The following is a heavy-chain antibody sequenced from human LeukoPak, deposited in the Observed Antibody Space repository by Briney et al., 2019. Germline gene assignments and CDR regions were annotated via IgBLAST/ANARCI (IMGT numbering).Heavy chain of an antibody. CDR2: IYSSGNT. CDR3: ARERGNLRGDAFDI. V-gene: IGHV4-4*07. CDR1: GVSISSYY. J-gene: IGHJ3*02. Sequence: SETLSLTCTVSGVSISSYYWTWIRQPAGKGLEWIGRIYSSGNTNYNPSLESRVTMSIDTSKNQFSLKLRSVTAADTAVYYCARERGNLRGDAFDIWGQGTMVTVSS. D-gene: IGHD1-26*01.